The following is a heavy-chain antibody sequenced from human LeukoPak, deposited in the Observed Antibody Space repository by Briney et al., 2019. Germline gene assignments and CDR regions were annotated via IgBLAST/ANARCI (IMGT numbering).Heavy chain of an antibody. Sequence: GGSLRLSCAASGFTFSSYSMHGFRQAPGKGLVGGAVISYDGSNKYYADSVKGRFTISRDNSKNTLYLQMNSLRAEDTAVYYCARKGFGGYNSANPQGAFDIWGQGTMVTVSS. J-gene: IGHJ3*02. CDR3: ARKGFGGYNSANPQGAFDI. CDR1: GFTFSSYS. D-gene: IGHD5-24*01. CDR2: ISYDGSNK. V-gene: IGHV3-30*04.